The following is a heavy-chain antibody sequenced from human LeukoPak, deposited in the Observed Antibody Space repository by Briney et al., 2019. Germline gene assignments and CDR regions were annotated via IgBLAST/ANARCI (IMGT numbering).Heavy chain of an antibody. D-gene: IGHD3-16*01. CDR2: ISYDGSNK. V-gene: IGHV3-30-3*01. CDR1: GFTFSSYA. J-gene: IGHJ4*02. CDR3: ASETLVSGGFDY. Sequence: GGSLRLSCAASGFTFSSYAMHWVRQAPGKGLEWVAVISYDGSNKYYADSVKGRFTISRDNSKNTLYLQMNSLRAEDTAVYYCASETLVSGGFDYWGQGTLATVSS.